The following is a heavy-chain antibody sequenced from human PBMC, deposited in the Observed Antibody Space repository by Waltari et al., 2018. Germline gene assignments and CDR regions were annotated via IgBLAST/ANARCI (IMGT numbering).Heavy chain of an antibody. D-gene: IGHD3-3*01. CDR3: ARDSSRTYYDFWSGRSNYFDY. CDR1: GFTFSNYG. Sequence: QVQLVESGGGVVQPGRSLRLSCAASGFTFSNYGMHWARQAPGKGMEWVAIISYDGTYRNYADSVKGRFTISRDNSKNTLYLQLDSLRADDTAVYFCARDSSRTYYDFWSGRSNYFDYWGQGTLVTVSS. J-gene: IGHJ4*02. V-gene: IGHV3-30*03. CDR2: ISYDGTYR.